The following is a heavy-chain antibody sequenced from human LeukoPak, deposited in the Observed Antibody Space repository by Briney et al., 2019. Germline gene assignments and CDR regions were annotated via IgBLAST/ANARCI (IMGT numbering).Heavy chain of an antibody. CDR3: ARDLRGSIVRYFDY. Sequence: QAGGSLRLSCAASGFTFISYWMSWVRQAPGKGLEWVANIKQDGSEKYYVDSVKGRFTISRDNAKNSLYLQMNSLRAEDTAVYYCARDLRGSIVRYFDYWGQGTLVTVSS. D-gene: IGHD3-9*01. CDR1: GFTFISYW. CDR2: IKQDGSEK. V-gene: IGHV3-7*01. J-gene: IGHJ4*02.